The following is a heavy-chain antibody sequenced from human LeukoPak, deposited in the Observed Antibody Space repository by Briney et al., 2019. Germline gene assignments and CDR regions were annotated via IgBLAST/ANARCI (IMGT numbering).Heavy chain of an antibody. Sequence: SQTLSLTCTVSGGSISSGDYYWSWIRQPAGKGLEWIGRIYTSGSTNYNPSLKSRVTMSVDTSKNQFSLKLSSVTAADTAVYYCARIQDGSYRNRFAFDIWGQGTMVTVSS. V-gene: IGHV4-61*02. D-gene: IGHD1-26*01. CDR3: ARIQDGSYRNRFAFDI. CDR2: IYTSGST. J-gene: IGHJ3*02. CDR1: GGSISSGDYY.